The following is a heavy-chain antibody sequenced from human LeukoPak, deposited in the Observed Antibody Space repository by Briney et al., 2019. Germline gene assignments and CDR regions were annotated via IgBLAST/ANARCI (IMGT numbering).Heavy chain of an antibody. D-gene: IGHD2-2*01. Sequence: SQTLSLTCTVSGGSISSGSYYWSWIRQPAGKGLEWIGRIYTSGSTNYNPSLKSRVTISVDTSKNQFSLKLSPVTAADTAVYYCASTPTEYCSSTSCYENDYWGQGTLVTVSS. CDR1: GGSISSGSYY. CDR2: IYTSGST. V-gene: IGHV4-61*02. CDR3: ASTPTEYCSSTSCYENDY. J-gene: IGHJ4*02.